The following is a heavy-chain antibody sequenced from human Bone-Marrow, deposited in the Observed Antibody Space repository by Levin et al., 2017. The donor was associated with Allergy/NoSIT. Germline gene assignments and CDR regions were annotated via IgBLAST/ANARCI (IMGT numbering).Heavy chain of an antibody. CDR3: ARSLSDYYGMDV. CDR1: EFTFSTYW. V-gene: IGHV3-7*01. CDR2: IKQDGSER. Sequence: GGSLRLSCEASEFTFSTYWMNWVRQAPGKGLEWLANIKQDGSERYYVDSVKGRFTISRENAKKSLYLQMNSLRAEDTAVYYCARSLSDYYGMDVWGQGTTVTVS. J-gene: IGHJ6*02.